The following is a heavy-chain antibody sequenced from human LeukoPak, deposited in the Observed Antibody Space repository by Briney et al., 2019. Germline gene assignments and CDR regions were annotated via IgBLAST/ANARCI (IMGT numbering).Heavy chain of an antibody. CDR1: GGSISSGDYY. J-gene: IGHJ3*02. D-gene: IGHD2-2*01. CDR3: ARELEYCSSTSCNKAFDI. CDR2: IYYSGST. Sequence: PSQTLSLTCTVSGGSISSGDYYWSWIRQPPGKGLEWIGYIYYSGSTYYNPSLKSRVTISVDTSKNQFSLKLSSVTAADAAVYYWARELEYCSSTSCNKAFDIWGQGTMVTVSS. V-gene: IGHV4-30-4*01.